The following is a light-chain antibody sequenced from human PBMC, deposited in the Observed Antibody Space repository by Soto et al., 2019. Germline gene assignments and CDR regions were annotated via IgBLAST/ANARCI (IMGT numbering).Light chain of an antibody. CDR3: QHYGGSFI. CDR2: NTS. CDR1: QSINSKS. J-gene: IGKJ3*01. Sequence: EILLTQSPGTLSLSPGEGATVSCRVSQSINSKSLVWYQRKFGQAPRLLIYNTSSRATGIPDRFSGSGSGTDFTLSISRLEPEDFAVYYCQHYGGSFIFGPGTKVDFK. V-gene: IGKV3-20*01.